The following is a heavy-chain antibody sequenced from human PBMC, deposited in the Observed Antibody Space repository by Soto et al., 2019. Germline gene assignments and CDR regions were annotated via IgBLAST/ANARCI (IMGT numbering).Heavy chain of an antibody. CDR1: GGTFSNDI. V-gene: IGHV1-69*08. J-gene: IGHJ5*02. CDR2: IIPLLDTT. Sequence: ASVKVSCKTSGGTFSNDIITWVRQAPGQGLEWMGRIIPLLDTTNYAQKFQGRVTITADKSTGTAYMELNSMTSDDTALYFCAAVSRPREKWRDMWLDPWGQGTRVTVSS. D-gene: IGHD2-15*01. CDR3: AAVSRPREKWRDMWLDP.